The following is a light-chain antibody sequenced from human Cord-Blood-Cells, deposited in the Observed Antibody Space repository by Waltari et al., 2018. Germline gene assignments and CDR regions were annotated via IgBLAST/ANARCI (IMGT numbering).Light chain of an antibody. CDR3: SSYTSSSTYV. CDR1: SSDVGGYNY. J-gene: IGLJ1*01. CDR2: EVS. Sequence: QSALTQPASVSRSPGQSITLSCTGTSSDVGGYNYIPWYQQHPGKAPKLMIYEVSTRPSGVSNRFSCSKSGNTASLTISGLQAEDEADYYCSSYTSSSTYVFGTGTKVTVL. V-gene: IGLV2-14*01.